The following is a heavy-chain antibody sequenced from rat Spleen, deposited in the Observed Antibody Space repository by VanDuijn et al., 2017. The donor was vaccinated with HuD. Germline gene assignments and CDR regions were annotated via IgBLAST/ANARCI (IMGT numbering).Heavy chain of an antibody. CDR3: TRKGEL. D-gene: IGHD5-1*01. J-gene: IGHJ2*01. Sequence: EVQLVESGGDLVQPGGSLKLSCMASGFTFNDYWMTWIRQAPGKGLEWVASITNNGVSTYYPDSVKDRFTISRDNAKSILYLQMESLRSEDTATYYCTRKGELWGQGVMVTVSS. CDR2: ITNNGVST. CDR1: GFTFNDYW. V-gene: IGHV5-31*01.